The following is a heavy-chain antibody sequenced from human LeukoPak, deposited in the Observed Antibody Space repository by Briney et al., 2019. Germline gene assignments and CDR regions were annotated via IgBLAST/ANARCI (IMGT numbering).Heavy chain of an antibody. D-gene: IGHD6-13*01. CDR1: GFTFSSYS. CDR3: ARDRYSSSWRPYDY. CDR2: ISSSSSYI. Sequence: GGSLRLSCAASGFTFSSYSMNWVRQAPGKGLEWVSSISSSSSYIYYADSVKGRFTISRDNAKNSPYLQMNSLRAEDTAVYYCARDRYSSSWRPYDYWGQGTLVTVSS. J-gene: IGHJ4*02. V-gene: IGHV3-21*01.